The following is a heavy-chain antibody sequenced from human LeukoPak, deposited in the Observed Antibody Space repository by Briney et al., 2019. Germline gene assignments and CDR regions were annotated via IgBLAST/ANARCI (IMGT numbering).Heavy chain of an antibody. V-gene: IGHV3-23*01. Sequence: GGSLRLSCAVSGITLSNYGMSWVRQAPGKGLEWVAGISDSGGRTNYAVSVKGRFTISRDNPKNTLYLQMNSLRAEDTAVYFCARRGVVIRVIVVGFHKEAYYFDSWGQGALVTVSS. CDR2: ISDSGGRT. D-gene: IGHD2-15*01. CDR3: ARRGVVIRVIVVGFHKEAYYFDS. CDR1: GITLSNYG. J-gene: IGHJ4*02.